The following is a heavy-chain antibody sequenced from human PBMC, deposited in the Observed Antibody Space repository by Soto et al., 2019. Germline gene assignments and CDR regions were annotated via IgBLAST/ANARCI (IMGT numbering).Heavy chain of an antibody. CDR1: GGSFSGYY. D-gene: IGHD2-15*01. CDR2: INHSGST. J-gene: IGHJ4*02. CDR3: ARVNHPPRVVVGHGYFDY. V-gene: IGHV4-34*01. Sequence: QVQLQQWGAGLLKPSETLSLTCAVYGGSFSGYYWSWIRQPPGKGLEWIGEINHSGSTNYNPSLKSRVTISVETSKNQFSLKLSSVTAADTAVYYCARVNHPPRVVVGHGYFDYWGQGTLVTVSS.